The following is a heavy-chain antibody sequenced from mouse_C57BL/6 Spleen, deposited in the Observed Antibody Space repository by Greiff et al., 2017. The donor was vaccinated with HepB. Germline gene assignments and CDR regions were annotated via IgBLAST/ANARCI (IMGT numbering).Heavy chain of an antibody. CDR2: IYPGSGST. D-gene: IGHD2-4*01. CDR1: GYTFTSYW. J-gene: IGHJ3*01. CDR3: ARKNYDYGVAY. Sequence: QVQLQQSGAELVKPGASVKMSCKASGYTFTSYWITWVKQRPGQGLEWIGDIYPGSGSTNYNEKFKSKATLTVDTSSSTAYMQLSSLTSEDSAVYYCARKNYDYGVAYWGQGTLVTVSA. V-gene: IGHV1-55*01.